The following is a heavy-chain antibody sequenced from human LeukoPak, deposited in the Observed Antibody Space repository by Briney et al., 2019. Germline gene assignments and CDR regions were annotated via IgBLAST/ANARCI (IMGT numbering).Heavy chain of an antibody. V-gene: IGHV3-30*18. CDR1: GFTFSSYG. Sequence: GGSLRLSCAASGFTFSSYGMHWVRQAPGKGLEWVAVISYDGSNKYYADSVKGRFTISRDNSKNTLYLQMNSLRAEDTAVYYCAKGVMWECLDYWGQETLVTVSS. CDR3: AKGVMWECLDY. D-gene: IGHD1-26*01. J-gene: IGHJ4*02. CDR2: ISYDGSNK.